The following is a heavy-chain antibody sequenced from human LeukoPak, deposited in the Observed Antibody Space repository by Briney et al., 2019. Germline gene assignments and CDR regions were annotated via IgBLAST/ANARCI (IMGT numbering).Heavy chain of an antibody. CDR2: ISAYNGNT. D-gene: IGHD3-10*01. Sequence: ASVKVSCKASGYTFTSYGISWVRQAPGQGLEWMGWISAYNGNTNYAQKLQGRVTMTTDTSTSTAYMELRSLRSDDTAVYYCARDGGFYYGSGSYYNAPSEFDYWGQGTLVTVSS. CDR1: GYTFTSYG. CDR3: ARDGGFYYGSGSYYNAPSEFDY. V-gene: IGHV1-18*01. J-gene: IGHJ4*02.